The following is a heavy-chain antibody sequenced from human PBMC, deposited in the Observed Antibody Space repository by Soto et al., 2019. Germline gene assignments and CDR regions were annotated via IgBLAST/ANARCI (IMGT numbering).Heavy chain of an antibody. CDR2: VYHSGAT. D-gene: IGHD3-3*01. V-gene: IGHV4-30-2*01. CDR1: GGSISTSDYT. J-gene: IGHJ6*02. CDR3: VRERTIFGVAPGGGVDV. Sequence: QLQLQESGSGLIKPSQTLSLSGAVSGGSISTSDYTWSWIRQPPGRGLEWIGSVYHSGATHYMPSLKHRLTMSLDKSKNQFSLDLTSVTAADTAVYYCVRERTIFGVAPGGGVDVWGQGTTVTVSS.